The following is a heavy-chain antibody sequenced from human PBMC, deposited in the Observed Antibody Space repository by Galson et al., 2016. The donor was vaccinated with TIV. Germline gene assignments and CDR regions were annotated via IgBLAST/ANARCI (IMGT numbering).Heavy chain of an antibody. Sequence: LRLSCAASGFAFSSYDMYWVRQGPGKGLEWVAVISYDGSYKDSADSVKGRFTVSRDNSKNTLYLQMNSLRPEDTAVYYCARMPFSTSFYYGLDVWGQGSTVIVSS. D-gene: IGHD2-2*01. CDR2: ISYDGSYK. CDR3: ARMPFSTSFYYGLDV. CDR1: GFAFSSYD. V-gene: IGHV3-30*04. J-gene: IGHJ6*02.